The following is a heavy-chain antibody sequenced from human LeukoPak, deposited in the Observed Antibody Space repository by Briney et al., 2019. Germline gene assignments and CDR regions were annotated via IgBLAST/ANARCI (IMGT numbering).Heavy chain of an antibody. CDR1: GFTFSTYW. CDR3: ARVQWLPNDAFDI. D-gene: IGHD5-24*01. J-gene: IGHJ3*02. CDR2: IKQDGSEK. V-gene: IGHV3-7*01. Sequence: GGSLRLSCAASGFTFSTYWMTWVRKAPGKGLEWVANIKQDGSEKYYVDSVKGRFTISRDNAKNSLYLQMNSLRAEDTAVYYCARVQWLPNDAFDIWGQGTVVTVSS.